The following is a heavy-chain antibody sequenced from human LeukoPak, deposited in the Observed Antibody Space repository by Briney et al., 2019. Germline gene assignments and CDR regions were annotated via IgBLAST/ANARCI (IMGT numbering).Heavy chain of an antibody. CDR3: ARDSGSYYFDY. V-gene: IGHV1-69*13. CDR1: GGTFSSYA. CDR2: IIPIFGTA. Sequence: SVNVSCKASGGTFSSYAISWVRQAPGQGLEWMGGIIPIFGTANYAQKFQGRVTITADESTSTAYMELSSLRSEDTAVYYCARDSGSYYFDYWGQGTLVTVSS. J-gene: IGHJ4*02. D-gene: IGHD2-15*01.